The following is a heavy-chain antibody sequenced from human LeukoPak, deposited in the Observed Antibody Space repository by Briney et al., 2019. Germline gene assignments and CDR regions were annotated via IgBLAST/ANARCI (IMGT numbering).Heavy chain of an antibody. CDR2: IIPILGIA. CDR3: ARENPNSSGYYWFDP. D-gene: IGHD3-22*01. Sequence: SVKLSCKVSGGTFSSYSISWVRQAPGHGLEWMGRIIPILGIANYAQKFQGRVTITADKSTSTAYMELSSLRSEDTAVYYCARENPNSSGYYWFDPWGQGTLVTVSS. J-gene: IGHJ5*02. V-gene: IGHV1-69*04. CDR1: GGTFSSYS.